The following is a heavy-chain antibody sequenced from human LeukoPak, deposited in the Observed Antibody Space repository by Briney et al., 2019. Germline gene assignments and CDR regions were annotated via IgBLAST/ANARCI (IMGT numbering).Heavy chain of an antibody. CDR2: ISSSSSYI. D-gene: IGHD1-7*01. CDR1: GFTVSSNY. V-gene: IGHV3-21*01. Sequence: GGSLRLSCAASGFTVSSNYMSWVRQAPGKGLEWVSSISSSSSYIYYADSVKGRFTISRDNAKNSLYLQMNSLRAEDTAVYYCARDQYSWNYVSYWFDPWGQGTLVTVSS. CDR3: ARDQYSWNYVSYWFDP. J-gene: IGHJ5*02.